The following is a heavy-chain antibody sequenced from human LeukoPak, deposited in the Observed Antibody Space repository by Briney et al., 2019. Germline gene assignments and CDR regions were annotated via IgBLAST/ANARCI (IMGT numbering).Heavy chain of an antibody. CDR2: IYYSGST. CDR3: ARRFRPTIVVVPAARPDAFDI. CDR1: GGSISSSSYY. J-gene: IGHJ3*02. V-gene: IGHV4-39*01. D-gene: IGHD2-2*01. Sequence: PSETLSLTCTVSGGSISSSSYYWGWIRQPPGKGLEWIGSIYYSGSTYYNPSLKSRVTISVDTSKNQFSLKLSSVTAADTAVYYCARRFRPTIVVVPAARPDAFDIWGQGTMVTVSS.